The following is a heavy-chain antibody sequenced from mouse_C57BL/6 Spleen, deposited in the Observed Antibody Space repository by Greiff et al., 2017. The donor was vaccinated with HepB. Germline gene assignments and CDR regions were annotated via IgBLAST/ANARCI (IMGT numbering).Heavy chain of an antibody. CDR1: GFNIKDDY. CDR3: TTGSSPWFAY. Sequence: EVKLQESGAELVRPGASVKLSCTASGFNIKDDYMHWVKQRPEQGLEWIGWIDPENGDTEYASKFQGKATITADTSSNTAYLQLSSLTSEDTAVYYCTTGSSPWFAYWGQGTLVTVSA. D-gene: IGHD1-1*01. CDR2: IDPENGDT. J-gene: IGHJ3*01. V-gene: IGHV14-4*01.